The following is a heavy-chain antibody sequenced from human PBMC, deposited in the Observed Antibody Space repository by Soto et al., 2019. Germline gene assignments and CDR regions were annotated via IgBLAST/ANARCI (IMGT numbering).Heavy chain of an antibody. CDR3: AREKNADYVPFDY. CDR2: INSDGSRT. V-gene: IGHV3-74*01. D-gene: IGHD4-17*01. Sequence: ESLKISCAASGFPFSTYWIHWVRQAPGKGLVWVSRINSDGSRTSYADSVKGRFTISRDNAKNTLYLQMNSLRAEDTAVYYCAREKNADYVPFDYWGQGTLVTVSS. J-gene: IGHJ4*02. CDR1: GFPFSTYW.